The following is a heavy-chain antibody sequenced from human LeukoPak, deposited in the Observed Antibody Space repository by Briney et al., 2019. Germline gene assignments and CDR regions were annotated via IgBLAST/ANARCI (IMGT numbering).Heavy chain of an antibody. Sequence: PGGSLRLSCAASGFTFSSYEMNWVRQAPGKGLEWVSYISSSGSTIYYADSVKGRFTISRDNSKNTLYLQMNSLRAEDTAVYYCARGSKWSVLTGYYNYFDYWGQGTLVTVSS. J-gene: IGHJ4*02. V-gene: IGHV3-48*03. CDR2: ISSSGSTI. CDR1: GFTFSSYE. CDR3: ARGSKWSVLTGYYNYFDY. D-gene: IGHD3-9*01.